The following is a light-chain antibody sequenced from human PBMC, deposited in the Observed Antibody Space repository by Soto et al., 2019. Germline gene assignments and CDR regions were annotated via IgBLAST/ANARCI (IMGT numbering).Light chain of an antibody. V-gene: IGKV3-11*01. CDR3: QHRRIWPVS. CDR2: DAS. CDR1: QSVGNF. Sequence: IVLTQSPVTLSLSPGERATLSYRASQSVGNFLFWYQQKSGQAPRLIIYDASNRVTGIPARFSGSWSGTDCTLTINSLEPEDFTVYYCQHRRIWPVSLGQGTRLEIK. J-gene: IGKJ5*01.